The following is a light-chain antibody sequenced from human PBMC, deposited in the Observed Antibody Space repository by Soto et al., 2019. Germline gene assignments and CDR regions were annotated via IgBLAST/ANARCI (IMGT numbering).Light chain of an antibody. J-gene: IGKJ1*01. CDR2: AAS. CDR1: QSISSY. V-gene: IGKV1-39*01. CDR3: QQSYSTPRT. Sequence: DIQMTQSPSSLSASVGDRVTITCRASQSISSYLNWYQQKPGKAPKLLTYAASSLQSGVPSRFSGSGSVSDFTLTISSLQPEDFATYYCQQSYSTPRTFGPGTQVEIK.